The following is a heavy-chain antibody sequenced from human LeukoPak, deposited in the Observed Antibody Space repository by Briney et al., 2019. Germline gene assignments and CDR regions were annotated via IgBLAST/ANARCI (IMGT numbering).Heavy chain of an antibody. V-gene: IGHV3-48*04. Sequence: PGGSLRLSCAASGFTFSGSAMHWVRQAPGKGLEWVSYISSSSSTIYYADSVKGRFTISRDNAKNSLYLQMNSLRAEDTAVYYCARDITMIVADWGQGTLVTVSS. D-gene: IGHD3-22*01. CDR1: GFTFSGSA. CDR2: ISSSSSTI. CDR3: ARDITMIVAD. J-gene: IGHJ4*02.